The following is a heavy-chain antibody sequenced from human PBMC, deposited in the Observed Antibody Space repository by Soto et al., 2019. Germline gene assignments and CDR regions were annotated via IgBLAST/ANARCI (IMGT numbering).Heavy chain of an antibody. V-gene: IGHV3-30-3*01. CDR3: TTYIVAAATVYDH. CDR1: GFTFSSYA. Sequence: QPGGTLRLSCAASGFTFSSYAMHWVRQSPGKGLEWVAVISYDGSNKYYADSVKGRFTISRDNSKNTLYLQMNSLRAEDTAVYYCTTYIVAAATVYDHWGQGTLVTVSS. J-gene: IGHJ5*02. D-gene: IGHD6-13*01. CDR2: ISYDGSNK.